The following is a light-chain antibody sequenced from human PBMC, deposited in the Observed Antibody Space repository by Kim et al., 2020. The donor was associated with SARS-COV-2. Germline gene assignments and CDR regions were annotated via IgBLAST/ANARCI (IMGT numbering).Light chain of an antibody. Sequence: SYELTQPPSVSVSPGQTARITCSGDALPKKYAYWYQQKSGQAPVLVIYEDSKRPSGIPERFSGSKSGTSASLAISGLRSEDGADYYCATWDDSLSGPDWVFGGGTQLTVL. J-gene: IGLJ3*02. CDR3: ATWDDSLSGPDWV. CDR1: ALPKKY. CDR2: EDS. V-gene: IGLV3-10*01.